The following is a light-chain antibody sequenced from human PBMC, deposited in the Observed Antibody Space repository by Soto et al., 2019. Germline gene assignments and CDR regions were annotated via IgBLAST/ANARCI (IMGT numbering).Light chain of an antibody. V-gene: IGLV2-23*03. J-gene: IGLJ2*01. Sequence: QSALTQPASVSGSPGQSITISCTGTSSDVGSYNLVSWYQQHPGKAPKLMIYEGSKRPSGVSNRFSGSKSGNTASLTISGLQAEDEADYYCCSYAGSSTFEGFGRGTKVTVL. CDR2: EGS. CDR1: SSDVGSYNL. CDR3: CSYAGSSTFEG.